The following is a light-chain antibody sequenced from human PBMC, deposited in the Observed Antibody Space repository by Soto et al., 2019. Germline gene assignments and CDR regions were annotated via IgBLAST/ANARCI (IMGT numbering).Light chain of an antibody. CDR1: QSINFY. V-gene: IGKV1-39*01. CDR2: AAS. J-gene: IGKJ4*01. Sequence: DIQLTQSPSSLSASVGDRVTITCRASQSINFYLNWYQQKPGEAPKLLIYAASTLQGGVPSRFSGSGSGADFTLTITSLQPEDFATYHCQQTYSTPLTFGGGTKVE. CDR3: QQTYSTPLT.